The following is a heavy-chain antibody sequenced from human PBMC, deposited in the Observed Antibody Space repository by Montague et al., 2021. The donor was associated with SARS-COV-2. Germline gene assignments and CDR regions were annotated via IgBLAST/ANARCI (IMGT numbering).Heavy chain of an antibody. J-gene: IGHJ4*02. D-gene: IGHD3-3*01. CDR1: GGSIRSYY. CDR3: ARFWSGYVDK. V-gene: IGHV4-59*01. Sequence: SETLSLTCSFSGGSIRSYYWSWIRLHPGKPLEWLGYIYYTGETTHNPSLKSRVTISVDTSRSQFSLRLTSVTAADTAVYFCARFWSGYVDKWSQGTLVTVSS. CDR2: IYYTGET.